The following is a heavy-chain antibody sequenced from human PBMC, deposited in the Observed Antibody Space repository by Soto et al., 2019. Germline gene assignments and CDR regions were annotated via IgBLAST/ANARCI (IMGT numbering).Heavy chain of an antibody. V-gene: IGHV4-4*02. Sequence: QVQLQESGPGLVKPSGTLSLTCAVSGGSISSSNWWSWVRQPPGKGLEWIGEIYHSGSTNYNPSLKSPVTISVDKSKNQFSLKLSSVTAADTAVYYCASPSYDSSGYYFPFHYWGQGTLVTVSS. CDR1: GGSISSSNW. CDR2: IYHSGST. J-gene: IGHJ4*02. CDR3: ASPSYDSSGYYFPFHY. D-gene: IGHD3-22*01.